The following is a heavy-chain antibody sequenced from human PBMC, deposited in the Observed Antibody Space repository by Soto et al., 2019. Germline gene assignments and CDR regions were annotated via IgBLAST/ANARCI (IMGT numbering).Heavy chain of an antibody. CDR3: AVVDSTGNWFDP. CDR1: GGSISSSDFY. D-gene: IGHD6-25*01. V-gene: IGHV4-39*01. J-gene: IGHJ5*02. Sequence: QLQLQESGPGLVKPSETLSLTCTVSGGSISSSDFYWGWLRQTPGKGLEFIGSMYYSGTTYYNPSLKSRVTISVDTSKNQFTLKLISVTAADTAVYYCAVVDSTGNWFDPWGEGVLVTVSS. CDR2: MYYSGTT.